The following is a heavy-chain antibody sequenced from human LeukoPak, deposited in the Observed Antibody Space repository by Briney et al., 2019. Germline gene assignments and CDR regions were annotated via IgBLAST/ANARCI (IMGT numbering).Heavy chain of an antibody. V-gene: IGHV3-48*01. CDR1: GFTFSSYS. CDR3: ARAHGYYDFWSRGVIADYFDY. J-gene: IGHJ4*02. Sequence: GGSLRLSCAASGFTFSSYSMNWVRQAPGKGLEWVSYISSSSSTIYYADSVKGRFTISRDNAKNPLYLQMNSLRAEDTAVYYCARAHGYYDFWSRGVIADYFDYWGQGTLVTVSS. D-gene: IGHD3-3*01. CDR2: ISSSSSTI.